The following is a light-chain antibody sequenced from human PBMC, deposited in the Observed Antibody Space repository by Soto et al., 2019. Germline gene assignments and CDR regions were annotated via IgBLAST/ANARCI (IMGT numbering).Light chain of an antibody. CDR2: GAS. J-gene: IGKJ1*01. CDR3: QQYGNSPRWT. Sequence: PGERATLSCRASHSVSSSYLAWYQQRPGQAPRLLIYGASSRATGIPDRFSGSGSGTDFTLTISRLEPEDFAVYYCQQYGNSPRWTFGQGTKWIS. CDR1: HSVSSSY. V-gene: IGKV3-20*01.